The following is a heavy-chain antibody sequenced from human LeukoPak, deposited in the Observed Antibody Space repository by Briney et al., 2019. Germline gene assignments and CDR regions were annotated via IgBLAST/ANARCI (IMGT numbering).Heavy chain of an antibody. CDR1: GFTFDDYT. Sequence: GGSLRLSCAASGFTFDDYTMHWVRHAPGKGLEWVSPISWDGGSTYYADSVKGRFTISRDNAKNSLYLQMNSLRAEDTAVYYCAELGITMIGGVWGKGTTVTISS. D-gene: IGHD3-10*02. J-gene: IGHJ6*04. CDR3: AELGITMIGGV. CDR2: ISWDGGST. V-gene: IGHV3-43*01.